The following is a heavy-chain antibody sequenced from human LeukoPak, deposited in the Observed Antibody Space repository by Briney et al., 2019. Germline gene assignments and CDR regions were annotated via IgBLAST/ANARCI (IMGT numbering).Heavy chain of an antibody. CDR3: ARGGGDYEEDYYYYGMDV. CDR2: IYYSGST. Sequence: SETLSLTCTVSGGSISSYYWSWIRQPPGKGLEWIGYIYYSGSTNYNPSLKSRVTISVDTSKNQFSLKLSSVTAADTAVYYCARGGGDYEEDYYYYGMDVWGQGTTVTVSS. V-gene: IGHV4-59*01. CDR1: GGSISSYY. D-gene: IGHD4-17*01. J-gene: IGHJ6*02.